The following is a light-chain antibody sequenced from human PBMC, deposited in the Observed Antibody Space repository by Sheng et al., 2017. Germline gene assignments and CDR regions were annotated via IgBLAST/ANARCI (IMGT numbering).Light chain of an antibody. CDR2: EVV. CDR1: SSDVGIYNH. CDR3: CSYAGSGSRV. J-gene: IGLJ1*01. Sequence: QSALTQPASVSGSPGQSITISCTGTSSDVGIYNHVSWYQQHPGKAPKLMIYEVVKRPSGVSNRFSGSKSANTASLTISGLQADDEADYYCCSYAGSGSRVLGTGTKVTVL. V-gene: IGLV2-23*02.